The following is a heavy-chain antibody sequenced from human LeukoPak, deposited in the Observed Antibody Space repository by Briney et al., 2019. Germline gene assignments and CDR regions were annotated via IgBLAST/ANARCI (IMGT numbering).Heavy chain of an antibody. Sequence: GGSLRLSCAASGFTVSSSYMYWVRQAPGKGLEWVSFFYRGDSTYYAESVRGRFTISRDNSKNTLYLLMNSLIPEDTAVYYCAREVVSAPSYFDSWGQGTLVTVSS. V-gene: IGHV3-53*01. J-gene: IGHJ4*02. CDR1: GFTVSSSY. CDR3: AREVVSAPSYFDS. D-gene: IGHD2-15*01. CDR2: FYRGDST.